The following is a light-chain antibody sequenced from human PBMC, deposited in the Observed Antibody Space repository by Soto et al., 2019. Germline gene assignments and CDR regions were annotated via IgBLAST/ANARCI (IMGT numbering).Light chain of an antibody. Sequence: ETVMTQSPATLSVSPGEGATLSCSASQTINNNLAWYQQKPGQAPRLLIYGASRRATGIPARCSGSGSGTEFTPTISSLQSADFEAEYCQHYNSGPRFGQGTKV. CDR1: QTINNN. CDR3: QHYNSGPR. J-gene: IGKJ1*01. V-gene: IGKV3-15*01. CDR2: GAS.